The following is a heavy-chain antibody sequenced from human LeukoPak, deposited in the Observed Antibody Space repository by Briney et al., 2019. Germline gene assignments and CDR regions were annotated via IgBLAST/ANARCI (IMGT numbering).Heavy chain of an antibody. J-gene: IGHJ4*02. CDR2: INPDGSEK. CDR3: TRGQYGLDY. D-gene: IGHD4-17*01. CDR1: GFTFSSHW. Sequence: PGGSLRLSCAASGFTFSSHWMSWVRQAPGKGLEWVASINPDGSEKYYVDSVKGRFTVSRDNAQNSLYLQMNSLRAEDTAVYYCTRGQYGLDYWGQGTLVTVSS. V-gene: IGHV3-7*01.